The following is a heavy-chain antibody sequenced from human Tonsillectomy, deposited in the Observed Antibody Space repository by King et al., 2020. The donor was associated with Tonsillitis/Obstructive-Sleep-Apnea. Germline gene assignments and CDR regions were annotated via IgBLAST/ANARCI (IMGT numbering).Heavy chain of an antibody. V-gene: IGHV3-9*01. D-gene: IGHD2-15*01. CDR3: AKGGERGVVGPNWFDP. J-gene: IGHJ5*02. CDR2: FSWNSGSI. Sequence: VQLVESGGGLVQPGRSLRLSCAASGFTFANYAMHWVRQAPGKGLEWVSGFSWNSGSIGYADSVKGRFPISRDNAKNSLYLQMNSLRAEDTALYYCAKGGERGVVGPNWFDPWGQGTLFTVSS. CDR1: GFTFANYA.